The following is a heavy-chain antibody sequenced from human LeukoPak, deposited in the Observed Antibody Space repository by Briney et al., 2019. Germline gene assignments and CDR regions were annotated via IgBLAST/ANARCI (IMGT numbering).Heavy chain of an antibody. CDR3: VTNFDPDVD. CDR2: IYSGGST. J-gene: IGHJ4*02. CDR1: GFTVSSNY. V-gene: IGHV3-66*01. D-gene: IGHD3-9*01. Sequence: GGSLRLSCAASGFTVSSNYMSWVRQAPGKGLEWVSVIYSGGSTYYADSVKGRFTISRDNAKNPLYLQMNSLRAEDTAVYYCVTNFDPDVDWGQGTLVTVSS.